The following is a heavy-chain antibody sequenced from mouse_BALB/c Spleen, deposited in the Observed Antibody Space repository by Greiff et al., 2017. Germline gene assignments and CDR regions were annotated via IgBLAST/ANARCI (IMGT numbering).Heavy chain of an antibody. V-gene: IGHV1-9*01. CDR3: ARGGSTMITTGFDY. CDR2: ILPGSGST. D-gene: IGHD2-4*01. Sequence: QVQLQQSGAELMKPGASVKISCKATGYTFSSYWIEWVKQRPGHGLEWIGEILPGSGSTNYNEKFKGKATFTADTSSNTAYMQLSSLTSEDSAVYYCARGGSTMITTGFDYWGQGTTLTVSS. J-gene: IGHJ2*01. CDR1: GYTFSSYW.